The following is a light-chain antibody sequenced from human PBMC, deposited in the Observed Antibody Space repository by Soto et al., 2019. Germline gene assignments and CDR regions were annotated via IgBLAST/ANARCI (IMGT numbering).Light chain of an antibody. CDR2: KAS. J-gene: IGKJ1*01. V-gene: IGKV1-5*03. CDR3: QHYNSYSEA. CDR1: QDISTW. Sequence: DIQMTQSPSSVSASVGDRVTISCRASQDISTWLAWYQQKPGKAPKLLIYKASTLKSGVPSRFSGSGSGTEFTLTISSLQPDDFETYYCQHYNSYSEAFGQWTKVDIK.